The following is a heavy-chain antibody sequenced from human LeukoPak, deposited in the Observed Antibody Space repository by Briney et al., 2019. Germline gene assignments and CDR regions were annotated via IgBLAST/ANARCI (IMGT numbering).Heavy chain of an antibody. CDR1: GFTFTNAW. V-gene: IGHV3-15*01. CDR3: TVRERLDY. Sequence: PGGSLRLSCAASGFTFTNAWMKWVRQAPGKALEWVGHIKSKDDGGTTRYAAPVTGRFTISRDDSKNTLYLQMNSLKTEDTAVYYCTVRERLDYWGQGTLVTVSS. CDR2: IKSKDDGGTT. D-gene: IGHD1-26*01. J-gene: IGHJ4*02.